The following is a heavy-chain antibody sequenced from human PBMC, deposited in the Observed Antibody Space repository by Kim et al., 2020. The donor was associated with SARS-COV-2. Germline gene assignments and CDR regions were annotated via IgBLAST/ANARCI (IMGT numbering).Heavy chain of an antibody. Sequence: GGSLRLSCAVSGFSFRDYSMHWVRQTPGKGLEWVANISPDGGGKHYVDSVKGRFTVSRDNANNSLFLQMNSLRVEDTSVYYCACLTRVRFDVWCQGTVV. V-gene: IGHV3-7*01. CDR3: ACLTRVRFDV. CDR2: ISPDGGGK. J-gene: IGHJ3*01. CDR1: GFSFRDYS. D-gene: IGHD3-10*01.